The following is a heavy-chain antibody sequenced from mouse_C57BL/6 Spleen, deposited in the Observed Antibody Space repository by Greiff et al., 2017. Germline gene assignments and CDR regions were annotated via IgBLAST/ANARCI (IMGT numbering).Heavy chain of an antibody. V-gene: IGHV1-53*01. D-gene: IGHD2-5*01. CDR2: INPSNGGT. CDR1: GYTFTSYW. Sequence: QVQLQQPGTELVKPGASVKLSCKASGYTFTSYWMPWVKQRPGQGLEWIGNINPSNGGTNYNEKFKSKATLTVDKSSSPAYMQLSSLTSEDSAVYYCARENSNYDYFDYWGQGTTLTVSS. CDR3: ARENSNYDYFDY. J-gene: IGHJ2*01.